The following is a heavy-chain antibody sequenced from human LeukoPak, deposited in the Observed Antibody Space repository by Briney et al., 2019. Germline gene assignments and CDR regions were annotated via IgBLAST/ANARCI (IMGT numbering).Heavy chain of an antibody. CDR2: IYYSGST. CDR1: GGSIRSYY. V-gene: IGHV4-59*01. Sequence: KPSETLSLTFTVSGGSIRSYYWSWIRQPPGKGLEWMGYIYYSGSTNYNPSLKSRVTISVDTSKNQFSLKLSSVTAADTAVYYCARDNWNYGSSMDVWGQGTTVTVSS. D-gene: IGHD1-7*01. J-gene: IGHJ6*02. CDR3: ARDNWNYGSSMDV.